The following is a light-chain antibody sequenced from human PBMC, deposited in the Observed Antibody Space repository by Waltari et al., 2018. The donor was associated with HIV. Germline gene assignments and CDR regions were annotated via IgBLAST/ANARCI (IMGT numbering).Light chain of an antibody. Sequence: SYELTQPPSVSVSPGQTARITCSGDALPKQYACWYQQKPGQAPILVIYKDIERPSGILERFSGASSVTIVTLTISGVQAEDEADYYCQSADSSDTFVFGSGTKVTVL. CDR1: ALPKQY. V-gene: IGLV3-25*03. CDR3: QSADSSDTFV. CDR2: KDI. J-gene: IGLJ1*01.